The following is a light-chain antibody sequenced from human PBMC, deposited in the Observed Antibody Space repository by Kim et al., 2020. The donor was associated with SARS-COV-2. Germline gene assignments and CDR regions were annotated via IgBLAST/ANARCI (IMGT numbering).Light chain of an antibody. CDR1: QSVSSD. CDR3: QQYYSWPRT. J-gene: IGKJ1*01. CDR2: GAS. V-gene: IGKV3-15*01. Sequence: EIEMTQSPAILSVSPGERATLSCRASQSVSSDLAWYQQKPGQAPGLLIYGASTRATDVPARFSGSGSGTEFTLTISSLQSEDFAVYYCQQYYSWPRTFGQGTKGDIK.